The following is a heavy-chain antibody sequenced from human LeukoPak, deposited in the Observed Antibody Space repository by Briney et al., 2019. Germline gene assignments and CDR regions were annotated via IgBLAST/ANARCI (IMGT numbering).Heavy chain of an antibody. D-gene: IGHD3-22*01. J-gene: IGHJ4*02. V-gene: IGHV4-34*01. Sequence: SETLSLTCAVYGGSFSGYYWSWIRQPPGKGLEWIGEINHSGSTNYNPSLKSRVTISVDTSKNQFSLKLSSVTAADTAVYYCARGGYYDSSGYSKRNSYFDYWGQGTLVTVSS. CDR2: INHSGST. CDR1: GGSFSGYY. CDR3: ARGGYYDSSGYSKRNSYFDY.